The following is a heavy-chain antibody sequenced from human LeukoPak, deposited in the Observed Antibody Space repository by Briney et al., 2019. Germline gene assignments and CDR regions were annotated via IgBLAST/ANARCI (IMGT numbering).Heavy chain of an antibody. D-gene: IGHD3-9*01. CDR3: EAEDGIRYFDSHAFDI. V-gene: IGHV6-1*01. CDR2: TYYRSKWYN. CDR1: GDSVSSNSAA. J-gene: IGHJ3*02. Sequence: SQTLSLTCAISGDSVSSNSAAWNWIRQSPSKDLEWLGRTYYRSKWYNDYAVSVKSRITINPDTSKNQFSMQLNSVTPEDTAVFFCEAEDGIRYFDSHAFDIWGQGTMVTVSS.